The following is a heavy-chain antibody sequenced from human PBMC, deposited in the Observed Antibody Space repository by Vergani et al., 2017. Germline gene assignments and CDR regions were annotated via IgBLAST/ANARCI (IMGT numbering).Heavy chain of an antibody. Sequence: QVQLQESGPGLVTPSETLSLTCTVSGASISSYYWSWIRQPPGKGLEWIGYVFYSGSNNYNPSLKSRVTISVDTSKNQFSLKRRSVNAADTAVYYCARRDFWSGYLDYWGQGTLVTVSS. CDR1: GASISSYY. D-gene: IGHD3-3*01. CDR3: ARRDFWSGYLDY. CDR2: VFYSGSN. J-gene: IGHJ4*02. V-gene: IGHV4-59*01.